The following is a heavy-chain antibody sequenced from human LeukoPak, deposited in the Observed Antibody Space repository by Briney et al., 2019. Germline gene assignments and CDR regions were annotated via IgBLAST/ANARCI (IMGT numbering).Heavy chain of an antibody. CDR2: IDRDGSRI. V-gene: IGHV3-74*01. CDR1: GFTFSSYW. J-gene: IGHJ4*02. CDR3: ARDEYGDYVGYFDY. D-gene: IGHD4-17*01. Sequence: PGGSLRLSCAVSGFTFSSYWMHWVRQAPGKGLVWVSRIDRDGSRINYADSVKGRFTISRDNGKNTLFLQMNSLRAEDTAVYYCARDEYGDYVGYFDYWGQGTLVTVSS.